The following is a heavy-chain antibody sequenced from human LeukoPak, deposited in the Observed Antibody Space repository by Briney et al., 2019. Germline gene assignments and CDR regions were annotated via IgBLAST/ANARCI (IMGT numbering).Heavy chain of an antibody. Sequence: GASVKVSCKASGYTFTSYDINWVRQAPGQGLEWMGIINPSGGSTSYAQKFQGRVTMTRDTSTSTVYMELSSLRSEDTAVYYCARDGVDSSGWYYFDYWGQGTLVTVSS. V-gene: IGHV1-46*01. J-gene: IGHJ4*02. CDR2: INPSGGST. CDR3: ARDGVDSSGWYYFDY. CDR1: GYTFTSYD. D-gene: IGHD6-19*01.